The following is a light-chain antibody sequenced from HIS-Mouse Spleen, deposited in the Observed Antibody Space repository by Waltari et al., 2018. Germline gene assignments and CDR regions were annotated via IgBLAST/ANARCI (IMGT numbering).Light chain of an antibody. V-gene: IGLV2-23*01. CDR1: SSDVGRYNL. CDR3: CSYAGSSTSVV. Sequence: QSALTQPASVSGSPGQSITISCTGTSSDVGRYNLVSWYQQHPGKAPQLMIYEGSKRPSGVSNRFSGSKSGNTASLTISGLQAEDEADYYCCSYAGSSTSVVFGGGTKLTVL. CDR2: EGS. J-gene: IGLJ2*01.